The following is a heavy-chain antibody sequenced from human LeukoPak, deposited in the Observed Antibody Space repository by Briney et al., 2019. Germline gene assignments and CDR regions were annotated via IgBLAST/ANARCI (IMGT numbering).Heavy chain of an antibody. V-gene: IGHV4-30-4*01. CDR1: GGSISSGDYY. J-gene: IGHJ4*02. Sequence: SETLSVTCTVSGGSISSGDYYWSWIRQPPGKGLEWIGYIYESGDTHYNPSLKSRVIISVDTSKNQFSLKLSSVTAADTAVYYCARRFLWFGESSGTFDYWGQGTLVTVSS. CDR2: IYESGDT. CDR3: ARRFLWFGESSGTFDY. D-gene: IGHD3-10*01.